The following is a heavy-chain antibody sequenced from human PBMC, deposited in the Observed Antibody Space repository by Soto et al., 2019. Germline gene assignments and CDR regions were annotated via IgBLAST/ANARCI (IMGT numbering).Heavy chain of an antibody. CDR1: GFTFSSYA. Sequence: PGGSLRLSCAASGFTFSSYAMSWVRQAPGKGLEWVSAISGSGGSTYYADSVKGRFTVSRDNSKNTQYLQMNSLRDEDTAVYYSAETSSYGNYYFDYWGPGTLVTVS. D-gene: IGHD4-17*01. V-gene: IGHV3-23*01. J-gene: IGHJ4*02. CDR2: ISGSGGST. CDR3: AETSSYGNYYFDY.